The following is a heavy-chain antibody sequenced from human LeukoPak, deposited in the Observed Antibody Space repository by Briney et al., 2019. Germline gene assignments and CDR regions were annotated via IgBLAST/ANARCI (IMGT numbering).Heavy chain of an antibody. D-gene: IGHD2/OR15-2a*01. CDR3: AKDAQLRSRWFDP. V-gene: IGHV3-7*03. J-gene: IGHJ5*02. Sequence: PGGSLGLSCAASGFIFKDYWMIWVRQAPGKGLEWVANIKQDGSEKYYVDSVRGRFTISRDNAKNSVYLQMDTLRVEDTAMYYCAKDAQLRSRWFDPWGQGTLVTVSS. CDR1: GFIFKDYW. CDR2: IKQDGSEK.